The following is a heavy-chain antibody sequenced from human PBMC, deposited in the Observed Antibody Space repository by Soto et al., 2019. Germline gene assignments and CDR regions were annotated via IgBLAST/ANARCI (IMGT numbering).Heavy chain of an antibody. V-gene: IGHV1-18*01. CDR2: ISAYNGNT. D-gene: IGHD3-3*01. J-gene: IGHJ4*02. CDR1: GYTFTSYG. Sequence: ASVKVSRKASGYTFTSYGISWVRQAPGQGLEWMGWISAYNGNTNYAQRLQGRVTMTTDTSTSTAYMELRSLRSDDTAVYYCARWGYDLWGGYLIYFDCWGRGTLVTVSS. CDR3: ARWGYDLWGGYLIYFDC.